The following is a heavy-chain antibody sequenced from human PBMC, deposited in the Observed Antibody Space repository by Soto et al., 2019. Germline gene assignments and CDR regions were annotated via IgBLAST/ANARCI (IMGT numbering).Heavy chain of an antibody. CDR2: IIPMFVTP. V-gene: IGHV1-69*01. J-gene: IGHJ6*02. CDR3: ARVRPTDYVGNYNNGMDV. D-gene: IGHD4-17*01. Sequence: QVQLVQSGAEVKKPGSSVKVSCKASGVTFSTQTINWVRQAPGQGLEWMGGIIPMFVTPNFAQKFQGRLTITADESTSTAYMELSSLKSEDTAVYYCARVRPTDYVGNYNNGMDVWGQGTTVTVSS. CDR1: GVTFSTQT.